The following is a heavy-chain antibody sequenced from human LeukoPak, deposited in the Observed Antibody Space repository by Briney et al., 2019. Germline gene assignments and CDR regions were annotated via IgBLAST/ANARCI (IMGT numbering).Heavy chain of an antibody. V-gene: IGHV4-59*01. CDR3: ARARSDYGDYYFDN. CDR1: GGSISSYY. CDR2: IYYSGST. D-gene: IGHD4-17*01. Sequence: SETLSLTCTVSGGSISSYYWSWIRQPPGKGLEWIGYIYYSGSTNYNPSLKSRVTISVDTSKNQFSLKLSSVTAADTAVYYCARARSDYGDYYFDNWGQGTLVTVSS. J-gene: IGHJ4*02.